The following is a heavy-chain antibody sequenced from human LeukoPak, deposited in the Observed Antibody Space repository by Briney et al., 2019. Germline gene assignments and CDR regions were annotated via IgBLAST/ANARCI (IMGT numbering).Heavy chain of an antibody. J-gene: IGHJ4*02. V-gene: IGHV1-18*01. Sequence: ASVKVSCKASGYTFTSYGISWVRQAPGQGLEWMGWISAYNGNTNYAHKLHGRVTITTDTSTSTAYMEIRNLRSYDTAVCYCATLGGDYDYIWGSYRYYFDYWGQGTLVTVSS. CDR3: ATLGGDYDYIWGSYRYYFDY. D-gene: IGHD3-16*02. CDR1: GYTFTSYG. CDR2: ISAYNGNT.